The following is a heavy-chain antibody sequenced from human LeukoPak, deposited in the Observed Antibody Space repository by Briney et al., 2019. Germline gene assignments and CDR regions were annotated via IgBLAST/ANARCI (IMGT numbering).Heavy chain of an antibody. CDR3: ARRESDYYGSGSYPFDY. V-gene: IGHV4-39*01. D-gene: IGHD3-10*01. Sequence: SETLCLSCAVSGGSISSSSKYWGWIRQPPGKGLEWVGSIYYSGRTYYNPSLKSRVNISVVTSKTQFSLKLSSVTAADTAVYYCARRESDYYGSGSYPFDYWGQGTLVTVSS. J-gene: IGHJ4*02. CDR2: IYYSGRT. CDR1: GGSISSSSKY.